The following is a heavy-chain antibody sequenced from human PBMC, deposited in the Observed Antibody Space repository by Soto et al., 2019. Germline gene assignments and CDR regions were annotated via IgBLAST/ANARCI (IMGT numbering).Heavy chain of an antibody. CDR1: GYTFTSYG. V-gene: IGHV1-18*04. CDR3: ARDRDRTAMIVVVITSYYNYGTDV. J-gene: IGHJ6*02. Sequence: ASVKVSCKASGYTFTSYGISWVRQAPGQGLEWMGWISAYNGNTNYAQKLQGRVTMTTDTSTSTAYMELRILRSDDTAVYYCARDRDRTAMIVVVITSYYNYGTDVWGQGTTVNVSS. D-gene: IGHD3-22*01. CDR2: ISAYNGNT.